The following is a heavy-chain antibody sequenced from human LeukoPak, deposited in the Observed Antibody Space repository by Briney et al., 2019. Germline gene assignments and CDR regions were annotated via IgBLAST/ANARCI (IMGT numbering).Heavy chain of an antibody. D-gene: IGHD3-22*01. V-gene: IGHV3-23*01. CDR2: ISNDGGGT. J-gene: IGHJ5*02. CDR3: AKGSSGYFVDL. Sequence: GGSLRLSCAASGFIFNNYGLIWVRQAPGKGLEWVSAISNDGGGTNYADFVKGRFTVSRDNSKNTLFLQMNSLRAEDTAPYYCAKGSSGYFVDLWGQGTLVTVSS. CDR1: GFIFNNYG.